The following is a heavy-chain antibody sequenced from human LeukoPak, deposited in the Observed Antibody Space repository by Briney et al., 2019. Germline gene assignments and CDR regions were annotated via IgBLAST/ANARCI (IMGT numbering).Heavy chain of an antibody. CDR2: ISNNDGYT. Sequence: GGSLRISCAASGFTFSSSAMIWVRQAPGKGLEWVSAISNNDGYTYYADSVQGRFTISRDNSKSTLCLQMNSLRAEDTAVYYCAKQLGYCSDGSCYFPYWGQGTLVTVSS. D-gene: IGHD2-15*01. V-gene: IGHV3-23*01. J-gene: IGHJ4*02. CDR3: AKQLGYCSDGSCYFPY. CDR1: GFTFSSSA.